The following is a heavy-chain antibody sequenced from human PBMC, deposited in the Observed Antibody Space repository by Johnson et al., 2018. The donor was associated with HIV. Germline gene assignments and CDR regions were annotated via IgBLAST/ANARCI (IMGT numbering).Heavy chain of an antibody. CDR3: ARDRPGGPNLLDAAGNDAFDI. V-gene: IGHV3-30*04. Sequence: QVQLVESGGGVVQPGRSLRLSCAASGFTFSSYAMHWVRQAPGKGLEWVAVISYDGSIKYYADSVKGRFTISRDNSKNTLYLQMNSQRAEDTAVYYCARDRPGGPNLLDAAGNDAFDIWGQGTMVTVSS. CDR1: GFTFSSYA. D-gene: IGHD6-13*01. CDR2: ISYDGSIK. J-gene: IGHJ3*02.